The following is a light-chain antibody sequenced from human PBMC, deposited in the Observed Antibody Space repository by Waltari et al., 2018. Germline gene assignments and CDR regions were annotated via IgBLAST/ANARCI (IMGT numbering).Light chain of an antibody. V-gene: IGKV1-5*03. J-gene: IGKJ3*01. CDR3: QHYNSFSALFT. CDR2: KAS. Sequence: DIQMTQSPSTVSASVGDRVTITCRASQSISRWLALYQQKLGKAPKLLIHKASSLQSGVPSRFSGSGSGTEFTLNITSLQPDDFATYYCQHYNSFSALFTFGPGTQVDIK. CDR1: QSISRW.